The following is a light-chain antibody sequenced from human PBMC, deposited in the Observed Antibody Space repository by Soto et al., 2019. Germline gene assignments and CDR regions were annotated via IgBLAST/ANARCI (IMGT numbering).Light chain of an antibody. CDR3: CSYAGSYTVV. CDR1: SSDVGGCNY. J-gene: IGLJ2*01. V-gene: IGLV2-11*01. Sequence: QSALTQPRSVSGSPGQSVTISCTGTSSDVGGCNYVSWYQQHPGKAPKLMIYDVRKRPSGVPDRFSGSKSGNTASLTISGLQAEDEADYYCCSYAGSYTVVFGGGTKLTVL. CDR2: DVR.